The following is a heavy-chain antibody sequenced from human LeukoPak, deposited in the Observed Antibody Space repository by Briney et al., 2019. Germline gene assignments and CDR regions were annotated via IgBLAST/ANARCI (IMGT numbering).Heavy chain of an antibody. CDR2: ISSSGSTI. J-gene: IGHJ4*02. CDR1: GFTFSSYE. D-gene: IGHD3-3*01. CDR3: ARVYQGVAIFDGIDY. V-gene: IGHV3-48*03. Sequence: PGGSLRLSCAASGFTFSSYEMNWVRQAPGKGLEWVSYISSSGSTIYYADSVKGRFISSRDNTKNSLYLQMNSLRAEDTAVYYCARVYQGVAIFDGIDYWGQGTLVTVSS.